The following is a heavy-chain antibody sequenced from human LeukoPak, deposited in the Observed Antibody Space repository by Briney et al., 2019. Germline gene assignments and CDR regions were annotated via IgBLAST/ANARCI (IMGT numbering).Heavy chain of an antibody. V-gene: IGHV3-23*01. Sequence: GGSLRLSCAASGFTFSDYAMSCVRQAPGKGPEWVSAISTSGAGTYYADSVKGRFTISRDNSKNTVSLQMNSLRAEDTAVYYCAKRRTTVITLDSWGQGTLVTVSS. J-gene: IGHJ4*02. CDR3: AKRRTTVITLDS. CDR1: GFTFSDYA. D-gene: IGHD4-23*01. CDR2: ISTSGAGT.